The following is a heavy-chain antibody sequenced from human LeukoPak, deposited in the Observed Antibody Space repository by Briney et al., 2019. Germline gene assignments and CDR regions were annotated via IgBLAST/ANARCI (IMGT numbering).Heavy chain of an antibody. J-gene: IGHJ4*02. D-gene: IGHD3-10*01. Sequence: GGSLRLSCAASGFTFSGYAMSWVRQAPGKGLEWVSAISGSGGSTYYADSVKGRFTISRDNSKNTLYLQMNSLRAEDTAVYYCAKVGSRGVIINYFDYWGQGTLVTVSS. V-gene: IGHV3-23*01. CDR1: GFTFSGYA. CDR2: ISGSGGST. CDR3: AKVGSRGVIINYFDY.